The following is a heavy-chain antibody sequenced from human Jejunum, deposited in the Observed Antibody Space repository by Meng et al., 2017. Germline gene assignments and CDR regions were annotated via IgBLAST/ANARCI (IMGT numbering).Heavy chain of an antibody. J-gene: IGHJ4*02. V-gene: IGHV4-4*02. CDR2: IYHSGRS. CDR3: ARGVGDIRFGFDY. D-gene: IGHD3-16*01. Sequence: VHQQESGPGLVKPSGTLSLTGEVSGDSISSTSWWDWLRQPPGKGLEWIGEIYHSGRSNFIPSLKSRVSISLDESKNQFSLTLNSVTAADTAVYYCARGVGDIRFGFDYWGQGILVTVSS. CDR1: GDSISSTSW.